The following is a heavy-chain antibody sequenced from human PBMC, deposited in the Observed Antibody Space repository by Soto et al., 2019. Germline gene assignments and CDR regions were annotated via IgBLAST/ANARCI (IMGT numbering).Heavy chain of an antibody. D-gene: IGHD4-4*01. V-gene: IGHV3-30*18. J-gene: IGHJ6*02. CDR3: AKDRTYTAHSNAMDV. CDR2: TSHDGSDK. CDR1: GFTFTTYG. Sequence: QLGGSLRLSCAAYGFTFTTYGMHWVRQAPGKGLEWVAATSHDGSDKYYADSVKGRFTISRDSSKKMLYLQMNSLRAEDTAVYYCAKDRTYTAHSNAMDVWGQGTTVTVSS.